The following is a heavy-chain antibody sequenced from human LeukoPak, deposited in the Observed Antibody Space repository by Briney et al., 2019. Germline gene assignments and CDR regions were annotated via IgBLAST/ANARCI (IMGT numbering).Heavy chain of an antibody. CDR3: ARDRRGYYFDY. D-gene: IGHD3-10*01. V-gene: IGHV4-59*01. Sequence: SETLSLTCTVSGGSISSYYWSWIRQPPGKGLEWIGYIYYSGSTNYNPSLKSRVTISVDTSKNQFSLKLSSVTAADTAVYYCARDRRGYYFDYWGQGTLVTVSS. CDR1: GGSISSYY. CDR2: IYYSGST. J-gene: IGHJ4*02.